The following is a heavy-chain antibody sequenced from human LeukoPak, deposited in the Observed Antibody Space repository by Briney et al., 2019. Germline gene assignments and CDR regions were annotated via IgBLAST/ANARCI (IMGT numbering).Heavy chain of an antibody. CDR1: GFTFSSYA. J-gene: IGHJ4*02. D-gene: IGHD5-24*01. Sequence: PGRSLRLSCAASGFTFSSYAMHWVRQAPGKGLEWVAVISYDGSNKYYADSVKGRFTISRDNSKNTLYLQMNSLRAEDTAVYYCARGGWVGPRREWLQDYWGQGTLVTVSS. CDR2: ISYDGSNK. V-gene: IGHV3-30*04. CDR3: ARGGWVGPRREWLQDY.